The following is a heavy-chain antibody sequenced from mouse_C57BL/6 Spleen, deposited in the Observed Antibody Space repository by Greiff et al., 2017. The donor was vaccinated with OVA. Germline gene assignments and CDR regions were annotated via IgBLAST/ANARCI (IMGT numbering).Heavy chain of an antibody. Sequence: QVQLQQPGAELVKPGASVKLSCKASGYTFTSYWMHWVKQRPGQGLEWIGMINPNSGSTNYNEKFKSKATLTVDKSSSTAYMQLSRLTSEDSAVYYCARDSSGVRCAYWGQGTLVTVSA. CDR1: GYTFTSYW. V-gene: IGHV1-64*01. CDR3: ARDSSGVRCAY. J-gene: IGHJ3*01. CDR2: INPNSGST. D-gene: IGHD3-2*02.